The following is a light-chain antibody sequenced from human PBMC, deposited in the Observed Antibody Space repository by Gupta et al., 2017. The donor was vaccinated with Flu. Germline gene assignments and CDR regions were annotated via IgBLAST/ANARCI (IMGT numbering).Light chain of an antibody. CDR3: KQGHSFPLL. V-gene: IGKV1-12*01. Sequence: IQMTQSPSSVSASVGDRVTITCRASQGITGWLAWYQQKPGKAPKLLIYAASSLHNGVPSRFSGSGSGTDFTLTISTLQPEDSATYYCKQGHSFPLLFGQGTRLDI. J-gene: IGKJ5*01. CDR2: AAS. CDR1: QGITGW.